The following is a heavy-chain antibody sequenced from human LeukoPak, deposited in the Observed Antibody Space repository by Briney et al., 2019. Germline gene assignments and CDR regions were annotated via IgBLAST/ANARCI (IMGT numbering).Heavy chain of an antibody. V-gene: IGHV4-59*01. CDR3: ARAAYDSSGYYDY. J-gene: IGHJ4*02. D-gene: IGHD3-22*01. CDR2: IYYSGST. CDR1: GGSISSYY. Sequence: SETLSLTCTVSGGSISSYYWSWIRQPPGKGLEWIGYIYYSGSTNYNPSLKSRVTISVDASKNQFSLKLSSVTAADTAVYYCARAAYDSSGYYDYWGQGTLVTVSS.